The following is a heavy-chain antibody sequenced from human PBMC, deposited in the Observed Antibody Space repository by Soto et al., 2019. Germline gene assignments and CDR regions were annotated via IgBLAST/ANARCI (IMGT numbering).Heavy chain of an antibody. Sequence: QVQLQESGPGLVKPSQTLSLTCTVSGGSISGDYYWTWIRQHPGKGLEWIGFSYYSGSTYYNPSLNRRVTMLVDTSTTQFSLKLSSVTAADTAVYYCARDPSMSMVRGIIANGLDVWGQGTTVTVSS. D-gene: IGHD3-10*01. J-gene: IGHJ6*02. V-gene: IGHV4-31*03. CDR1: GGSISGDYY. CDR3: ARDPSMSMVRGIIANGLDV. CDR2: SYYSGST.